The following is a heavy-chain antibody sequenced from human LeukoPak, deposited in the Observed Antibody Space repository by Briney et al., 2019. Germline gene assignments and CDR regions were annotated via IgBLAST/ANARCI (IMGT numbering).Heavy chain of an antibody. D-gene: IGHD5-12*01. Sequence: ASVKVSCKASGSIFTSYGINWVRQAPGQGLEWMGWISAYNGNTNYAQKLQGRVTMTTDTSTSTAYMELRSLRSDDTAVYYCARDDAQVATGSFDYWGQGTLVTVSS. V-gene: IGHV1-18*01. CDR2: ISAYNGNT. CDR3: ARDDAQVATGSFDY. CDR1: GSIFTSYG. J-gene: IGHJ4*02.